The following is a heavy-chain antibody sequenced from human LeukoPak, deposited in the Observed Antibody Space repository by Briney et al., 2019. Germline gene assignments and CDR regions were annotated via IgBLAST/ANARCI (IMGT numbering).Heavy chain of an antibody. Sequence: PGGSLGLSCAASGFTFSSYSMNWVRQAPGKGLEWVSSISSSSSYIYYADSVKGRFTISRDNAKNSLYLQMNSLRAEDTAVYYCARDRSIAAAGLYYYYYYMDVWGKGTTVTVSS. CDR2: ISSSSSYI. CDR1: GFTFSSYS. V-gene: IGHV3-21*01. D-gene: IGHD6-13*01. J-gene: IGHJ6*03. CDR3: ARDRSIAAAGLYYYYYYMDV.